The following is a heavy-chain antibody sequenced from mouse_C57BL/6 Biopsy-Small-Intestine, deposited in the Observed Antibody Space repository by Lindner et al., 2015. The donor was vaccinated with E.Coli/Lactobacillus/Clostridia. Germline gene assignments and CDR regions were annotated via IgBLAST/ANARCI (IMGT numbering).Heavy chain of an antibody. CDR3: ASRLPFSFAY. CDR2: IYPGDGDT. CDR1: GYAFSRSW. V-gene: IGHV1-82*01. J-gene: IGHJ3*01. Sequence: VQLQESGPELEKPGASVKISCKASGYAFSRSWMNWVKQRPGKGLEWIGRIYPGDGDTNYNGKFKGKATLTADKSSSTAYMQLSSLTSEDSAVYSCASRLPFSFAYWGQGTLVTVSA. D-gene: IGHD2-2*01.